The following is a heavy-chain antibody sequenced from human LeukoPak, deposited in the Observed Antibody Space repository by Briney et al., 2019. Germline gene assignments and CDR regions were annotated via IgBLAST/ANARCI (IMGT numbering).Heavy chain of an antibody. J-gene: IGHJ5*02. CDR1: GGTFSSYA. CDR3: ARSPVREYQLLWAFDP. V-gene: IGHV1-69*13. D-gene: IGHD2-2*01. CDR2: IIPIFGTA. Sequence: RASVKVSCKASGGTFSSYAISWVRQAPGQGLEWMGGIIPIFGTANYAQKFQGRVTITADESTSTAYMELSSLRSEDTAVYYCARSPVREYQLLWAFDPWGQGTLVTVSS.